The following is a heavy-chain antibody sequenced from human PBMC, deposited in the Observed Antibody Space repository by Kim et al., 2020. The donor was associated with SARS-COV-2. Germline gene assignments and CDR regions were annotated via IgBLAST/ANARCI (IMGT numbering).Heavy chain of an antibody. D-gene: IGHD6-13*01. J-gene: IGHJ6*02. CDR2: ISAYNGNT. Sequence: ASVKVSCKASGYTFTSYGISWVRQAPGQGLEWMGWISAYNGNTNYAQKLQGRVTMTTDTSTSTAYMELRSLRSDDTSVYYCAHGLPYSSSWYYYYGMDVWGQGTTVTVSS. CDR3: AHGLPYSSSWYYYYGMDV. CDR1: GYTFTSYG. V-gene: IGHV1-18*01.